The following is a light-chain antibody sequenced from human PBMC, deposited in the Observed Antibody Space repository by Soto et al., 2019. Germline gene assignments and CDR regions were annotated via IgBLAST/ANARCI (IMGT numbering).Light chain of an antibody. CDR2: KVS. V-gene: IGKV2-24*01. J-gene: IGKJ1*01. CDR3: MQLSHFPWT. CDR1: QSLVHSDRNTY. Sequence: EIVMTQTPLSAPVTLGQSATISCRSSQSLVHSDRNTYLSWFHQRPGHPPRLLIYKVSKRFSGGPDRFGGSGSGTYFTLKIDRVEADDVGLYYCMQLSHFPWTFGQGTKVEV.